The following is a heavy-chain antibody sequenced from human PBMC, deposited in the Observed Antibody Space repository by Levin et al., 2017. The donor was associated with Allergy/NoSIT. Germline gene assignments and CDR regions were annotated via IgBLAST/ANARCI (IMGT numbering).Heavy chain of an antibody. CDR2: ISSSSTYI. CDR1: GFTFSSYS. J-gene: IGHJ4*02. D-gene: IGHD5-12*01. Sequence: PGGSLRLSCTASGFTFSSYSMNWVRQAPGKGLEWVSSISSSSTYIYYADSVKGRFTISRDNAKNSLYLQMNSLRAADTAVYYCARDGYPNYFDYWGQGTLVTVSS. V-gene: IGHV3-21*01. CDR3: ARDGYPNYFDY.